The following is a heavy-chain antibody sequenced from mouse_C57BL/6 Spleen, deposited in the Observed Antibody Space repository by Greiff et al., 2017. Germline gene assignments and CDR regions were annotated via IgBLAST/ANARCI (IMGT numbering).Heavy chain of an antibody. Sequence: EVQLQQSGAELVRPGSSVTMSCKTSGYTFTSYGINWVKQRPGQGLEWIGYIYIGTGYTEYNEKFKGKATLTSDTSSSTAYMQLSSLTSEDSAIYFCAAVMGADCDMDDWGQGTSVTVSS. CDR3: AAVMGADCDMDD. V-gene: IGHV1-58*01. CDR1: GYTFTSYG. CDR2: IYIGTGYT. J-gene: IGHJ4*01. D-gene: IGHD1-1*01.